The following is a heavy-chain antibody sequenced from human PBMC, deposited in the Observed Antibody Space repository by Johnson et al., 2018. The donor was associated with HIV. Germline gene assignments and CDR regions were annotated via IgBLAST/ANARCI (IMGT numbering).Heavy chain of an antibody. D-gene: IGHD3-3*01. CDR3: AKGSRARAVYDFWSGVPDAFDI. V-gene: IGHV3-20*04. CDR2: INWNGGST. J-gene: IGHJ3*02. Sequence: VQLVESGGGVIRPGGSLRLSCAASRFTFNDYGMSWVRQAPGKGLEWVSGINWNGGSTGYADSVKGRFTISRDSAKNSLYLQMNSLRPEDTAVYYCAKGSRARAVYDFWSGVPDAFDIWGQGTMVTVSS. CDR1: RFTFNDYG.